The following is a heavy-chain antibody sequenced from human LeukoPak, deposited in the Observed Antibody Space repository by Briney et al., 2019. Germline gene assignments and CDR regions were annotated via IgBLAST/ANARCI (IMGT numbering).Heavy chain of an antibody. CDR3: ARDLGTGDFDY. J-gene: IGHJ4*02. CDR1: GFTFDDYG. CDR2: INWNGGST. D-gene: IGHD3-10*01. V-gene: IGHV3-20*01. Sequence: GGSLRLSCAASGFTFDDYGMSWVRQAPGRGLEWVSGINWNGGSTGYADSVKGRFTISRDNAKNSLYLQMNSLRAEDTALYHCARDLGTGDFDYWGQGTLVTVSS.